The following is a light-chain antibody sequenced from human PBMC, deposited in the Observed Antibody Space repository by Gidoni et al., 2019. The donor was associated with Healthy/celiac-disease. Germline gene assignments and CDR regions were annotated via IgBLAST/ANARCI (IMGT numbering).Light chain of an antibody. V-gene: IGLV3-25*01. CDR3: QSADSSGTSHVV. CDR1: ALPKQY. J-gene: IGLJ2*01. CDR2: KDS. Sequence: PSVSVSPGQTARITCSGDALPKQYAYWYQQKPGQAPVLVLYKDSERPSGIPERFSGSSSGTTVTLTISGVQAEDEADYYCQSADSSGTSHVVFGGGTKLTVL.